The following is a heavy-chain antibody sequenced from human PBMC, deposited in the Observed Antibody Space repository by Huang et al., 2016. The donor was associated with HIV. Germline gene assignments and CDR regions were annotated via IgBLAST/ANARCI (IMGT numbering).Heavy chain of an antibody. CDR3: ASGQRMRESDIVATIPVS. Sequence: QVHLVQSGPEVKKPGASVKVSCKASGYNFTSRGLHWVGQAPGPRLEWRGYINPGKGNTKYSPKFQERVTLTRDISANTAYMQLSRLTSEDTAVYYCASGQRMRESDIVATIPVSWGQGALVTVSS. CDR2: INPGKGNT. D-gene: IGHD5-12*01. CDR1: GYNFTSRG. J-gene: IGHJ5*02. V-gene: IGHV1-3*01.